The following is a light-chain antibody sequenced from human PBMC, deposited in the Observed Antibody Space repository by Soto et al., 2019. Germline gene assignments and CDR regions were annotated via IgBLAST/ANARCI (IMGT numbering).Light chain of an antibody. CDR3: QQSYSRPRT. J-gene: IGKJ1*01. CDR2: KAS. Sequence: DIQMTQSPSTLSGSLGDRVTMTCRASQTISSWLAWYQQKPGKAPKLLIYKASTLESGVPSRFSGGGSGTDFTLTISSLQPEDVATYFCQQSYSRPRTFGQGTKV. CDR1: QTISSW. V-gene: IGKV1-5*03.